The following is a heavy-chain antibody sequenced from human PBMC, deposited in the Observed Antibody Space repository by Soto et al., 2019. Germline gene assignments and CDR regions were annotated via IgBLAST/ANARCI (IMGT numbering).Heavy chain of an antibody. CDR3: VSYSGAAAGTGKYYYYYYGMDV. Sequence: GGSLRLSCSASGFTFSSYAMHWVRQAPGKGLEYVSAISSNGGSTYYADSVKGRFTISRDNSKNTLYLQMSSLRAEDTAVYYCVSYSGAAAGTGKYYYYYYGMDVWGQGTTVTVSS. D-gene: IGHD6-13*01. CDR1: GFTFSSYA. CDR2: ISSNGGST. J-gene: IGHJ6*02. V-gene: IGHV3-64D*08.